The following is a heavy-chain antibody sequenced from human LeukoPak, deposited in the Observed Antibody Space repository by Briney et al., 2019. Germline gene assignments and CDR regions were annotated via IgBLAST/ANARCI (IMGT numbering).Heavy chain of an antibody. J-gene: IGHJ4*02. CDR1: GYTFTSYG. D-gene: IGHD3-22*01. Sequence: GASVKVSCKASGYTFTSYGISWVRQAPGQGLEWMGWISAYNGNTNYAQKLQGRVAMTTDTSTSTAYMELRSLRSDDTAVYYCARGYYYDSSGPSFDCWGQGTLVTVSS. CDR3: ARGYYYDSSGPSFDC. CDR2: ISAYNGNT. V-gene: IGHV1-18*01.